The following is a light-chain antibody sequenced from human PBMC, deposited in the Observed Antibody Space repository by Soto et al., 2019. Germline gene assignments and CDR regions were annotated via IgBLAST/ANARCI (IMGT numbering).Light chain of an antibody. CDR3: QQYGSSPIT. V-gene: IGKV3-20*01. J-gene: IGKJ5*01. Sequence: EIVLTQSPATLSLSPGERATLSCRASQSVSSYLAWYQQKPGQAPRLLIYDASSRATGIPDRFSGSGSGTDFTLPISRLEPEDFAVYYCQQYGSSPITFGQGRLLEV. CDR1: QSVSSY. CDR2: DAS.